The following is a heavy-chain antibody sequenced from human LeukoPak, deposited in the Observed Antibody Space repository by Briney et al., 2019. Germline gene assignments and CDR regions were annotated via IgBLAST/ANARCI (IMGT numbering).Heavy chain of an antibody. CDR3: ASGSSVDCSRTSCPPTDY. V-gene: IGHV3-30-3*01. D-gene: IGHD2-2*01. CDR1: GFSFSNSA. CDR2: ISFDGTNK. J-gene: IGHJ4*02. Sequence: GGSLRLSCAASGFSFSNSAIHCVRQAPGKGLEWVAVISFDGTNKYYADSVKGRFTISRDNSKNTLYVQMNSLRGDDTGVYYCASGSSVDCSRTSCPPTDYWGQGTLVTVSS.